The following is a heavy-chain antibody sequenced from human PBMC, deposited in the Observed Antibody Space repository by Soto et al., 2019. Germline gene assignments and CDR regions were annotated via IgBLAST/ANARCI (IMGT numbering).Heavy chain of an antibody. CDR2: ISGYSGRT. CDR1: GYTFSSYG. V-gene: IGHV1-18*01. Sequence: GASVKVSCKASGYTFSSYGISWVRQAPGQGLEWMGWISGYSGRTYYAQKFQGRVTMTTDTSTNTGYMELRSLRSDDTAVYYCAREWDNKSEHSSGWYDDFWGQGTLVTVSS. CDR3: AREWDNKSEHSSGWYDDF. D-gene: IGHD6-19*01. J-gene: IGHJ4*02.